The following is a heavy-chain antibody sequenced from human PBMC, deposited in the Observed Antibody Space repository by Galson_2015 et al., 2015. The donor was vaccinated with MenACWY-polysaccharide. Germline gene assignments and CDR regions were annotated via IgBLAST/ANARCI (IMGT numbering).Heavy chain of an antibody. CDR1: GFTFSSYA. Sequence: SLRLSCAASGFTFSSYAIHWVRQAPGKGLEWVAVISYDATNKYYRDSVKGRVTLSRDNSKNTVFLEMSSLRAEDTGVYYCARDYCGRTSCSGMDVWGQGTTVTVSS. V-gene: IGHV3-30-3*01. CDR2: ISYDATNK. J-gene: IGHJ6*02. CDR3: ARDYCGRTSCSGMDV. D-gene: IGHD2-21*01.